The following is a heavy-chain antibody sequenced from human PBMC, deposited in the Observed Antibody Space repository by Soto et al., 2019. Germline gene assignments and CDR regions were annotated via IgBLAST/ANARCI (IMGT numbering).Heavy chain of an antibody. D-gene: IGHD3-10*01. Sequence: GGSLRLSCAASGFSFDGYAMSWVRQAPGKGLELVSIVTNTGGDKLYADSVKGRFIISRDNSKSTLYLQMNSLRAEDSAIYYCARASGESYPGSRVFVSWGQGTRVTVSS. CDR3: ARASGESYPGSRVFVS. J-gene: IGHJ4*02. CDR2: VTNTGGDK. V-gene: IGHV3-23*01. CDR1: GFSFDGYA.